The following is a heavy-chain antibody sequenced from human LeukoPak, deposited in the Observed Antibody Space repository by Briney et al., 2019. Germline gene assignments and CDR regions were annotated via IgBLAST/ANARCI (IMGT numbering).Heavy chain of an antibody. Sequence: SETLSLTCTVSGYSISSGYYWGWIRQPPGRGLEWIGNIYHSGITYYNPSLKSRVTISVDTSKNQFSLKLSSVTAADTAVYYCARDEYYYDSSGHHSFDYWGQGTPVTVSS. CDR3: ARDEYYYDSSGHHSFDY. V-gene: IGHV4-38-2*02. J-gene: IGHJ4*02. D-gene: IGHD3-22*01. CDR1: GYSISSGYY. CDR2: IYHSGIT.